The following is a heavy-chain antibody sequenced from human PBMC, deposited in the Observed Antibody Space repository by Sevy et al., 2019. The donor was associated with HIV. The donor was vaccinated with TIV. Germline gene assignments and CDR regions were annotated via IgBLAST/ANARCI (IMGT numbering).Heavy chain of an antibody. CDR3: KWLNFDN. CDR1: GISFSNAW. D-gene: IGHD5-12*01. V-gene: IGHV3-15*07. CDR2: IKSKTDGGTT. J-gene: IGHJ4*02. Sequence: GGSLRLSCAPSGISFSNAWMNWVRQAPGKGLEWVGRIKSKTDGGTTDYAAPVKGRFTISGDDSKNMVYLQMNSLKTEDTAGNYCKWLNFDNWGQGTLVTVSS.